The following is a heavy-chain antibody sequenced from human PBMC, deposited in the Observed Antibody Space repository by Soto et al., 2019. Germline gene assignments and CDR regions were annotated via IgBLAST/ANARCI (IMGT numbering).Heavy chain of an antibody. CDR3: ARGFSGYYGMDV. CDR2: MSPNSGNT. Sequence: ASVKVSCKASGYTFTSYDINWVRQATGQGLEWMGWMSPNSGNTGYAQKFQGRVTMTRNTSISTTYMELSSLRSEDTAVYYCARGFSGYYGMDVWGQGTTVTVSS. J-gene: IGHJ6*02. CDR1: GYTFTSYD. V-gene: IGHV1-8*01.